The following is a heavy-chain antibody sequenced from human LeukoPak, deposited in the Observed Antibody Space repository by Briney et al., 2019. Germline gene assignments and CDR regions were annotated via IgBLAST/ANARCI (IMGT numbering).Heavy chain of an antibody. CDR2: INSDGSST. CDR3: AKSQLTTKAFDY. V-gene: IGHV3-74*01. D-gene: IGHD1-1*01. Sequence: GGSLRLSCAASGFTFSSYWMHWVRQAPGKGLVWVSRINSDGSSTSYADSVKGRFTISRDNAKNTLYLQMNSLRAEDTAVYYCAKSQLTTKAFDYWGQGTLVTVSS. J-gene: IGHJ4*02. CDR1: GFTFSSYW.